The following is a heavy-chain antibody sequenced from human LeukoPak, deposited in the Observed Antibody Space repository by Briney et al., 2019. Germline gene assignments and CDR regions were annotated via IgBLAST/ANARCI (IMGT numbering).Heavy chain of an antibody. V-gene: IGHV4-61*02. D-gene: IGHD3-22*01. Sequence: SQTLSLTCSVSGGSITSGSYYWSWIRQPAGKGLEWIGRIYTSGSTNYNPSLKSRVTISVDTSKNQFSLKLSSVTAADTAVYYCARVADYYDSSGYYDYWGQGTLVTVSS. CDR2: IYTSGST. CDR1: GGSITSGSYY. J-gene: IGHJ4*02. CDR3: ARVADYYDSSGYYDY.